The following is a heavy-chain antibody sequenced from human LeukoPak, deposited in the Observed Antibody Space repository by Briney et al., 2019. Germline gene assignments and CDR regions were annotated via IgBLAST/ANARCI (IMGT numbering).Heavy chain of an antibody. Sequence: PGGSVRLSCTSSGFRFGDYARSWFRQAPGKGLEWLGFIRSKAYGGTTEYAASVKGRFTISRDDSKSIAYLQMNSLKTEDTAVYYCTRAMIVLVITTGAFDIWGQGTMVTVSS. D-gene: IGHD3-22*01. CDR2: IRSKAYGGTT. CDR1: GFRFGDYA. J-gene: IGHJ3*02. CDR3: TRAMIVLVITTGAFDI. V-gene: IGHV3-49*03.